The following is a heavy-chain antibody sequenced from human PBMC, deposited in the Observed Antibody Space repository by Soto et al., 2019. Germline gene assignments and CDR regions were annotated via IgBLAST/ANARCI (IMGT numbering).Heavy chain of an antibody. CDR2: IMYDGVTK. Sequence: PGGSLRLSCATSGFTFSNYWMSWVRQAPGRGLEWVANIMYDGVTKQYVDSVKGRFTIPRDNAKNSLDLQMDSLRVEDTAVYYCARDSGYNLVLVPPTPRNHYFDYWGQGTLVTVSS. CDR1: GFTFSNYW. CDR3: ARDSGYNLVLVPPTPRNHYFDY. J-gene: IGHJ4*02. V-gene: IGHV3-7*01. D-gene: IGHD2-8*02.